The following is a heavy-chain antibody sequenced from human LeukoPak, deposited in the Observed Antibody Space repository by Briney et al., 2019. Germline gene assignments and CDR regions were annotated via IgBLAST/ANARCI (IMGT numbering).Heavy chain of an antibody. CDR3: ARDRVAAAGTDFQH. Sequence: GASVKVSCKASGYTFTSYGISWVRQAPGQGLAWMGWISAYNGNTNYAQKLQGRVTMTTDTSTSTAYMGLRSLRSDDTAVYYCARDRVAAAGTDFQHWGQGTLVTVSS. D-gene: IGHD6-13*01. CDR2: ISAYNGNT. V-gene: IGHV1-18*01. J-gene: IGHJ1*01. CDR1: GYTFTSYG.